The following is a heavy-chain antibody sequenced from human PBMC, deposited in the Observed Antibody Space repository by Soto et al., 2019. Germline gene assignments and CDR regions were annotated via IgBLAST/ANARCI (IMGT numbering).Heavy chain of an antibody. CDR2: INAINSIT. CDR1: GDTFSYYT. Sequence: ASVKVSCKTSGDTFSYYTVNWVRQAPGLRLEWMGWINAINSITKYSQNFQGRVTITTDTSASTAYMELSSLRSEDTAVYYCARGIAPYYFDYWGQGTLVTVSS. J-gene: IGHJ4*02. CDR3: ARGIAPYYFDY. D-gene: IGHD6-13*01. V-gene: IGHV1-3*01.